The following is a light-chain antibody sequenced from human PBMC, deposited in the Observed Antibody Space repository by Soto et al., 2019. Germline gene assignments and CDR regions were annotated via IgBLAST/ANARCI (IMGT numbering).Light chain of an antibody. Sequence: QSVLTQSPSASATPGQRVTMSCSGGSSNIGRNVVNWYQQFPGTAAKLLMYSNSQRTPGIPERFSASKSGTSASLAIGGLQSEDEADYYCAAWDDSLSGYVFGTGTKVTVL. CDR3: AAWDDSLSGYV. CDR1: SSNIGRNV. J-gene: IGLJ1*01. V-gene: IGLV1-44*01. CDR2: SNS.